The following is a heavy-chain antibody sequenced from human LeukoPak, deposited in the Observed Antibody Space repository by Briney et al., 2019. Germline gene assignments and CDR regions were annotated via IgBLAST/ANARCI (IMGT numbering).Heavy chain of an antibody. Sequence: ASVKVSCKASGYTFTSYGISWVRQAPGQGLEWMGWISAYNGNTNYAQKLQGRVTMTTDTSTSTAYMELRSLGSDDTAVYYCARGGPFDHCSSTSCYDYWGQGTLVTVSS. CDR2: ISAYNGNT. D-gene: IGHD2-2*01. V-gene: IGHV1-18*01. CDR1: GYTFTSYG. J-gene: IGHJ4*02. CDR3: ARGGPFDHCSSTSCYDY.